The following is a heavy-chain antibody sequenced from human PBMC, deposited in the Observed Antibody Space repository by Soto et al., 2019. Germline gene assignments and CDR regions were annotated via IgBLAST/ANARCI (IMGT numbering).Heavy chain of an antibody. CDR1: GYTFTNYY. V-gene: IGHV1-46*01. J-gene: IGHJ4*02. CDR2: INPSGGSP. Sequence: ASVKVSCKASGYTFTNYYLHWVRQAPGQGLEWMGIINPSGGSPTYAQKFQGRVTMTRDTSTSTVYMELSSLRSEDTAVYYCARDGGAAYFDYWGQGTLVTV. D-gene: IGHD2-15*01. CDR3: ARDGGAAYFDY.